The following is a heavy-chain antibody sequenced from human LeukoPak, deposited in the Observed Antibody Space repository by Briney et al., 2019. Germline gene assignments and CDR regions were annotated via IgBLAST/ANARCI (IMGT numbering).Heavy chain of an antibody. J-gene: IGHJ4*02. D-gene: IGHD2-21*02. Sequence: PGGSLRLSCAASGFTVSSNYMSWVRQAPGKGLEWVSVIYSGGSTYYADSVKGRFTISRDNSKNTLYLQMNSLRAVDTAVYYCARSSCGGDCYAFDYWGQGTLVTVSS. CDR1: GFTVSSNY. V-gene: IGHV3-66*01. CDR3: ARSSCGGDCYAFDY. CDR2: IYSGGST.